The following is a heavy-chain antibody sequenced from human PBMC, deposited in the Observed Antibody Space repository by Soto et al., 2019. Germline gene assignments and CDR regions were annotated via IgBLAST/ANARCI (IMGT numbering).Heavy chain of an antibody. CDR1: GGSFSGYY. V-gene: IGHV4-34*01. J-gene: IGHJ6*02. CDR2: INHSGST. Sequence: SETLSLTCAVYGGSFSGYYWSWIRQPPGKGLEWIGEINHSGSTNYNPSLKSRVTISVDTSKNQFSLKLSSVTAADTAVYYCARGQKGGSPYYYYYYGMDVWGQGTTV. D-gene: IGHD2-15*01. CDR3: ARGQKGGSPYYYYYYGMDV.